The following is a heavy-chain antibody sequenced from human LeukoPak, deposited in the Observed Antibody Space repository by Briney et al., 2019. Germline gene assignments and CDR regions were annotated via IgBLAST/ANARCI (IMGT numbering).Heavy chain of an antibody. CDR2: LSGSGDKT. J-gene: IGHJ4*02. V-gene: IGHV3-23*01. CDR3: AKDLNYGFDY. CDR1: GFIFRTYA. Sequence: PGGSLRLSCGASGFIFRTYAMSWVRQAPGKGLEWVSALSGSGDKTFYADSVKGRFTISRDNSKNTLYLQMNSLRAEDTAVYYCAKDLNYGFDYWGQGTLVTVSS. D-gene: IGHD4-11*01.